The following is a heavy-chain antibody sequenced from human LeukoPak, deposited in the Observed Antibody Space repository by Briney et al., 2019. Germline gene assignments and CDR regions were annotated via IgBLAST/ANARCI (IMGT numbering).Heavy chain of an antibody. CDR1: GFTFSSYS. CDR2: ISSSSSYI. J-gene: IGHJ6*03. D-gene: IGHD3-3*01. Sequence: GGSLRLSCAASGFTFSSYSMNWVRQAPGKGLEWVSSISSSSSYIYYADSVKGRFTISRDNAKNSLYLQMNSLRAEDTAVYYCARYYDFWSGYYTLRGYYMDVWGKGTTVTVSS. V-gene: IGHV3-21*01. CDR3: ARYYDFWSGYYTLRGYYMDV.